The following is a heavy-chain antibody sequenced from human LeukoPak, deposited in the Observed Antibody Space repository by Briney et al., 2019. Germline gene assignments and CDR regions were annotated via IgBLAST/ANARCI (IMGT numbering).Heavy chain of an antibody. V-gene: IGHV4-34*01. D-gene: IGHD5-24*01. J-gene: IGHJ4*02. CDR2: INHSGST. CDR1: GGSFSGYY. CDR3: ARGVSMAMATIGRSFDY. Sequence: PSETLSLTCAVYGGSFSGYYWSWIRQPPGKGLEWIGEINHSGSTNYNPSLKSRVTISVDTSKNQSSLKLSSVTAADTAVYYCARGVSMAMATIGRSFDYWGQGTLVTVSS.